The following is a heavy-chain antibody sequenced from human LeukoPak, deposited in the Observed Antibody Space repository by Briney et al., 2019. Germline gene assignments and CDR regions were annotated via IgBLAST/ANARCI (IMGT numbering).Heavy chain of an antibody. CDR2: IYYSGST. Sequence: SETLSLTCTVSGGSISSSSYYWGWIRQPPGKGLEWIGSIYYSGSTYYNPSLKSRVTISVDTSKNQFSLKLSSVTAADTAVYYCARDVRRRAVTTSRFDYWGQGTLVTVSS. CDR3: ARDVRRRAVTTSRFDY. J-gene: IGHJ4*02. CDR1: GGSISSSSYY. V-gene: IGHV4-39*07. D-gene: IGHD4-17*01.